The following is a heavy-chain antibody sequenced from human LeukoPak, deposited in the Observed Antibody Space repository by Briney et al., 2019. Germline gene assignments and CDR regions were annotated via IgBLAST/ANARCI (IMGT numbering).Heavy chain of an antibody. Sequence: SETLSLTCTVSGGSISSYYWSWIRQPPGKRLEWIGYIYYSGSTNYNPSLKSRVTISVDTSKNQFSLKLSSVTAADTAVYYCARDLRRYFDYWGQGTLVTVSS. D-gene: IGHD3-10*01. J-gene: IGHJ4*02. CDR3: ARDLRRYFDY. CDR1: GGSISSYY. V-gene: IGHV4-59*01. CDR2: IYYSGST.